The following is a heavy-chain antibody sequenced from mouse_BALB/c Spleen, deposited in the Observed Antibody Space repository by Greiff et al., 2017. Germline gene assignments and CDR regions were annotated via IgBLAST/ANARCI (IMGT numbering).Heavy chain of an antibody. J-gene: IGHJ3*01. V-gene: IGHV2-4-1*01. Sequence: QVQLKQSGPGLVQPSQSLSITCTVSGFSLTSYGVHWVRQSPGKGLEWLGVIWSGGSTDYNAAFISRLSISKDNSKSHVFFKMNSLQADDTAIYYCSSYYDYEGLAYWGQGTLVTVSA. D-gene: IGHD2-4*01. CDR3: SSYYDYEGLAY. CDR2: IWSGGST. CDR1: GFSLTSYG.